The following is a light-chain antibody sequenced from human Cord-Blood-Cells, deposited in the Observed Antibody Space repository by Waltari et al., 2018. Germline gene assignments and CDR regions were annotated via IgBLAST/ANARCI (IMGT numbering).Light chain of an antibody. J-gene: IGLJ1*01. CDR1: SSDVGGYNY. V-gene: IGLV2-8*01. CDR3: SSYAGSNNFV. Sequence: QSALTQPPSASGSPGQSVTISCTGTSSDVGGYNYVSWYQQHPGKAPKLMIYEVSKRPPGVPDRFSGSKSGNTAYLTVSGLQAEDEADYYCSSYAGSNNFVFGTGTKVTVL. CDR2: EVS.